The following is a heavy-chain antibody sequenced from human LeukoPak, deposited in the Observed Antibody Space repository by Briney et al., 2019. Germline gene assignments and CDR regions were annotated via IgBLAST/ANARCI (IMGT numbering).Heavy chain of an antibody. CDR1: GYTFTSYD. V-gene: IGHV1-8*01. CDR2: MNPNSGNT. D-gene: IGHD1-26*01. J-gene: IGHJ6*03. Sequence: ASVKVSCKASGYTFTSYDINWVRQATGQGLEWMGWMNPNSGNTGYAQKFQGRVTMTRNTSISTAYMELSSLRSDDTAVYYCARASRAVPLRYYYYMDVWGKATTVTVSS. CDR3: ARASRAVPLRYYYYMDV.